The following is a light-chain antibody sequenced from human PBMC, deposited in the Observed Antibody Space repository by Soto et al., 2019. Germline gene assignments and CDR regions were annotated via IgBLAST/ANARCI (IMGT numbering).Light chain of an antibody. CDR1: QSVLYSSSNKNY. V-gene: IGKV4-1*01. CDR3: QRYDKYPFT. CDR2: WAS. Sequence: DIVMTQSPDSLAVSLGERATINCRSSQSVLYSSSNKNYLAWYQQKPGQPPKLLIYWASTRESGVPDRFSGSGSGTDFTLTISSLQPEDFATYYCQRYDKYPFTFGPGTKVDIK. J-gene: IGKJ3*01.